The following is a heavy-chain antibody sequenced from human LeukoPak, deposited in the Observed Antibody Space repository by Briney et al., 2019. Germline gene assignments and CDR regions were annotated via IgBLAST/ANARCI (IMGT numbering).Heavy chain of an antibody. D-gene: IGHD6-19*01. CDR2: INPNSGGT. CDR1: EYTFTGYY. V-gene: IGHV1-2*02. CDR3: ARVRYSSGWGDWFDP. Sequence: ASVKVSCKASEYTFTGYYMHWVRQAPGQGLEWMGWINPNSGGTNYAQKFQGRVTMTRDTSISTAYMELSRLRSDDTAVYYCARVRYSSGWGDWFDPWGQGTLVTVSS. J-gene: IGHJ5*02.